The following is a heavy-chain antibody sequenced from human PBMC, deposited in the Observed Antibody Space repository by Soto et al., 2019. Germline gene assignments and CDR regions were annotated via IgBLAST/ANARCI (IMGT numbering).Heavy chain of an antibody. CDR2: INHSGST. CDR3: ARGQLTPFDY. D-gene: IGHD2-2*01. Sequence: SETLSLTCAVYGGSFSGYYWSWIRQPPGKGLEWIGEINHSGSTNYNPSLKSRVTISVDTSKNQFSLKLSSVTAADTAVYYCARGQLTPFDYWGQGTLVTV. J-gene: IGHJ4*02. V-gene: IGHV4-34*01. CDR1: GGSFSGYY.